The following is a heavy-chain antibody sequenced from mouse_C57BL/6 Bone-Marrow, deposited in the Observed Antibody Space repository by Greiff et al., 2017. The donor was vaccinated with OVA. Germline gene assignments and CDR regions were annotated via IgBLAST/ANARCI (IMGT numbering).Heavy chain of an antibody. CDR3: ARKGIYYDYDDY. J-gene: IGHJ2*01. D-gene: IGHD2-4*01. Sequence: VQLKESGAELVKPGASVKISCKASGYAFSSYWMNWVKQRPGKGLEWIGQIYPGDGDTNYNGKFKGKATLTADKSSSTAYMQLSSLTSEDSAVYFCARKGIYYDYDDYWGQGTTLTVSS. V-gene: IGHV1-80*01. CDR2: IYPGDGDT. CDR1: GYAFSSYW.